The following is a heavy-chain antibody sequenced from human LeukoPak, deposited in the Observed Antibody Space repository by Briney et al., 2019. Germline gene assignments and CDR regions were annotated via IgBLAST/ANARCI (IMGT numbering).Heavy chain of an antibody. CDR3: ARERFGFRGYSYGYRGNWFDP. CDR2: INHSGST. V-gene: IGHV4-34*01. D-gene: IGHD5-18*01. J-gene: IGHJ5*02. CDR1: GGSFSGYY. Sequence: SETLSLTCAVYGGSFSGYYWSWIRQPPGKGLEWIGEINHSGSTNYNPSLKGRVTISVDTSKNQFSLKLSSVTAADTAVYYCARERFGFRGYSYGYRGNWFDPWGQGTLVTVSS.